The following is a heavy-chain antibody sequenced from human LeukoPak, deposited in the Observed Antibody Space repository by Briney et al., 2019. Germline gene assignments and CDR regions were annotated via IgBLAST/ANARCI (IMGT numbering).Heavy chain of an antibody. J-gene: IGHJ6*03. CDR3: ARYSSIEDYYYMDV. CDR2: IYTSGST. D-gene: IGHD2-2*01. Sequence: PSETLSLTRTVSGGSISSYYWSWIRQPAGKGLEWIGRIYTSGSTNYNPSLKSRVTMSVDTSKNQFSLKLSSVTAADTAVYYCARYSSIEDYYYMDVWGKGTTVTVSS. CDR1: GGSISSYY. V-gene: IGHV4-4*07.